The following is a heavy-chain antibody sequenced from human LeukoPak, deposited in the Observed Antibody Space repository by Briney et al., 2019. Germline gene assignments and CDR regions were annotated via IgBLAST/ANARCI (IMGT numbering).Heavy chain of an antibody. V-gene: IGHV3-30*03. CDR2: ISYDGSNK. D-gene: IGHD6-19*01. CDR1: GFTFSSYG. J-gene: IGHJ4*02. CDR3: ARGLMSSAVAGTGY. Sequence: GGSLRLSCAASGFTFSSYGMHWVRQAPGKGLEWVAVISYDGSNKYYADSVKGRFTISRDNSKNTLYLQMNSLRAEDTAVYYCARGLMSSAVAGTGYWGQGTLVTVSS.